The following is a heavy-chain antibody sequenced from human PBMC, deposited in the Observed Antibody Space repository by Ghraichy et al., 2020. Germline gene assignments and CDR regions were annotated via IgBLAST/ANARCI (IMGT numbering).Heavy chain of an antibody. CDR3: ARDLSETPFGY. CDR1: GYNFINYG. J-gene: IGHJ4*02. V-gene: IGHV1-18*01. Sequence: ASVKVSCKASGYNFINYGISWVRQAPGQGLEWMGWISSHSGQRNYARKFQDRVSMTTDTSTNTVHMELRSLRADDTAIYFCARDLSETPFGYWGQGTWVTVSS. CDR2: ISSHSGQR.